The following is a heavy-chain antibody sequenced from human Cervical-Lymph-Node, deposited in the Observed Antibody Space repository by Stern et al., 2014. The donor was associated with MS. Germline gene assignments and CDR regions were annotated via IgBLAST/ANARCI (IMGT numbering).Heavy chain of an antibody. Sequence: EVQLVESGGDLVKPGGSLRLSCAASGFTFSRDWMTWVRQAPGKGLEWVGRIKSKTYGRTTDSAAPVKGRFTISRDDSKSMLYLQMNSLKTEDTAVYYCTTTIGNWLDFDYWGQGTLVTVSS. CDR1: GFTFSRDW. J-gene: IGHJ4*02. CDR2: IKSKTYGRTT. V-gene: IGHV3-15*01. D-gene: IGHD6-19*01. CDR3: TTTIGNWLDFDY.